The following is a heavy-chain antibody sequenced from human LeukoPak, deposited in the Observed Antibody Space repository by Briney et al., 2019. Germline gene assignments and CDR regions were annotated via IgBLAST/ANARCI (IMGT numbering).Heavy chain of an antibody. CDR1: GGSISSSSYY. J-gene: IGHJ3*02. D-gene: IGHD5-24*01. Sequence: SETLSLTCTVSGGSISSSSYYWGWIRQPPGKGLEWIGSINYSGSTYYNPSLKSRVTMSVDTSKNQFFLKLSSVTAADTAVNYCARLRIVRDGYEYAFDIWGQGTMVTVSS. CDR2: INYSGST. CDR3: ARLRIVRDGYEYAFDI. V-gene: IGHV4-39*01.